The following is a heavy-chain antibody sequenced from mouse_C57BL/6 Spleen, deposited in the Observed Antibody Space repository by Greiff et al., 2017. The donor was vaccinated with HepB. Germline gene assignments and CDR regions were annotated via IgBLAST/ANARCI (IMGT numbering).Heavy chain of an antibody. V-gene: IGHV1-54*01. J-gene: IGHJ2*01. CDR1: GYAFTNYL. CDR2: INPGSGGT. D-gene: IGHD4-1*01. CDR3: ARSNWDHYFDY. Sequence: VKLQESGAELVRPGTSVKVSCKASGYAFTNYLIEWVKQRPGQGLEWIGVINPGSGGTNYNEKFKGKATLTADKSSSTAYMQLSSLTSEDSAVYFCARSNWDHYFDYWGQGTTLTVSS.